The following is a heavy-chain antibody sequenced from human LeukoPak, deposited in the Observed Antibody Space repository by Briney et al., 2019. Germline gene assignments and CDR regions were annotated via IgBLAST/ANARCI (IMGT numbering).Heavy chain of an antibody. CDR1: GGSITSNDNY. V-gene: IGHV4-39*01. J-gene: IGHJ5*02. CDR3: ARHKDHIFHDL. D-gene: IGHD3-3*02. CDR2: IHHTGTI. Sequence: SETLSLTCTVSGGSITSNDNYWGWVRQPPGRGLEWIATIHHTGTIFHNPSLKSRTTISVDTSKNQFSLKMNSATAGDTALYYCARHKDHIFHDLWGQGILVIVSS.